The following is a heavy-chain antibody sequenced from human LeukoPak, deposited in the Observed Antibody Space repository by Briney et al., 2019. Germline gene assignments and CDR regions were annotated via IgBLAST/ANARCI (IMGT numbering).Heavy chain of an antibody. CDR3: AKGRNYYGSGSQDY. Sequence: GESLRLSCAASGFTFDDYAMHWVRQAPGKGLEWVSGISWNSGSIGYADSVKGRFTISRDNAKNSLYLQMNSLRAEDTALYYCAKGRNYYGSGSQDYWGQGTLVTVSS. V-gene: IGHV3-9*01. J-gene: IGHJ4*02. CDR1: GFTFDDYA. D-gene: IGHD3-10*01. CDR2: ISWNSGSI.